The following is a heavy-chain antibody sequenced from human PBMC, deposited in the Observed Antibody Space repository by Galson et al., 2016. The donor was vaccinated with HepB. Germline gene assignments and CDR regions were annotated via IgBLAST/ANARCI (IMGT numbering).Heavy chain of an antibody. CDR1: GYTFTGYF. Sequence: SVKVSCKASGYTFTGYFIHWVRQAPGHELEWMGWINPNSGATKYAQKFQGGVTMSRDTSASTAYMELSGLKIDDTAVYYCARAGVAAAVTLDYWGQGTGVIVSS. V-gene: IGHV1-2*02. CDR3: ARAGVAAAVTLDY. CDR2: INPNSGAT. J-gene: IGHJ4*02. D-gene: IGHD6-25*01.